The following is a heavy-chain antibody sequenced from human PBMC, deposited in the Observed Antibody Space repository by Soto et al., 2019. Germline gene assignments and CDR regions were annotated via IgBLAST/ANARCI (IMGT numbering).Heavy chain of an antibody. J-gene: IGHJ5*02. CDR1: GCSFCSGSYD. CDR2: IYYSGST. Sequence: SETLSLTCTVSGCSFCSGSYDWSWIRQPPGKGLEWIGYIYYSGSTNYNPSLKSRVTISVDTSKNQFSLKLSSVTAADTAVYYCARETPPNWFDPWGQGTLVTVSS. CDR3: ARETPPNWFDP. V-gene: IGHV4-61*01.